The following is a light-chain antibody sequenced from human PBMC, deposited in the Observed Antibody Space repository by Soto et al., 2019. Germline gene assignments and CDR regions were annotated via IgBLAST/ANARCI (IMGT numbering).Light chain of an antibody. CDR3: QHYSSYPYT. CDR1: QSVNNW. Sequence: DLQMTQSPSTLSASVGDRVTITCRASQSVNNWLAWYQQKPGKAPKLLIYKASNLETGVPSRFSGSGSGTEFTLTITGLQPDDFATYYCQHYSSYPYTFGQETKLDIK. V-gene: IGKV1-5*03. J-gene: IGKJ2*01. CDR2: KAS.